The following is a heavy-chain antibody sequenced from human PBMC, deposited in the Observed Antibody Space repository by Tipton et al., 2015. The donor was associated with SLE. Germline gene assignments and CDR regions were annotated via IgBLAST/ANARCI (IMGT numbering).Heavy chain of an antibody. CDR3: ARAHIAAPTGFYSGMDV. V-gene: IGHV4-59*01. D-gene: IGHD6-13*01. CDR1: GGSISSYY. J-gene: IGHJ6*02. Sequence: LRLSCTVSGGSISSYYWSWIRQPPRKGLEWIGYIYYSGSTNYNPSLKSRVTISVDTSKNQFSLKLSSVTAADTAVYYCARAHIAAPTGFYSGMDVWGRGTSVTVSS. CDR2: IYYSGST.